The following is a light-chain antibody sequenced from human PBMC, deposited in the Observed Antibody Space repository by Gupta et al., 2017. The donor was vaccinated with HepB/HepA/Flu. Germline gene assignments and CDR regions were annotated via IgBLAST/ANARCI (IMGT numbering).Light chain of an antibody. CDR3: QQYDSSTWT. CDR2: GVS. J-gene: IGKJ1*01. CDR1: QSVRDSQ. Sequence: DIVLTQSPGTLSLSPGERATLSCRTSQSVRDSQLAWYQHKPGQAPRLLIYGVSTRATGVPGRVSGSGSGTDFTLTISRLEPEDFAVYYCQQYDSSTWTFGPGTKVEIK. V-gene: IGKV3-20*01.